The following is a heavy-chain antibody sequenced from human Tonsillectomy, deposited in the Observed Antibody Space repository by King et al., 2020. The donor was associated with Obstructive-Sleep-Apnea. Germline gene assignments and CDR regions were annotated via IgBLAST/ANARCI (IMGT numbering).Heavy chain of an antibody. Sequence: VQLQESGPGLVKPSETLSLTCTVSGGSIINYYWSWIRQPPGKGLEGIGHIYYTGSTNYNPSLKSRVTVSVDKSKNQFSLKLSSVTAADTAVYYCAGNPSGSYSFDYWGQGTLVTVSS. D-gene: IGHD3-10*01. CDR3: AGNPSGSYSFDY. CDR2: IYYTGST. J-gene: IGHJ4*02. V-gene: IGHV4-59*01. CDR1: GGSIINYY.